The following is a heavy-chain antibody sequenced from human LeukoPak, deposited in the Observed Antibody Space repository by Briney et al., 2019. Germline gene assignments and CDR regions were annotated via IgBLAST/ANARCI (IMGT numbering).Heavy chain of an antibody. V-gene: IGHV3-23*01. CDR2: ISGSGGST. CDR1: GFTFSSYA. Sequence: GGSLRLSCAASGFTFSSYAMSWVRQAPGKGLEWVSAISGSGGSTYYADSVKGRFTISRDNSKNTLYLQMNSLRAEDTAVYYCAKGRRSVDCSNYSNDYWGQGTLVTVSS. J-gene: IGHJ4*02. D-gene: IGHD4-11*01. CDR3: AKGRRSVDCSNYSNDY.